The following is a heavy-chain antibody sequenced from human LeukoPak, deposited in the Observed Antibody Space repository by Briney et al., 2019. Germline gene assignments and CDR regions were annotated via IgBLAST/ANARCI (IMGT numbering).Heavy chain of an antibody. V-gene: IGHV1-2*02. Sequence: ASVKVSCKASGYTFTGYYMHWVRQAPGQGLEWMGWINPNSGGTNYAQKFQGRVTMTRDTSISTAYMELSRLRSDDTAVYYCARDRVRGVIHYYYYYMDVWGKGTTVTVSS. J-gene: IGHJ6*03. CDR2: INPNSGGT. CDR3: ARDRVRGVIHYYYYYMDV. D-gene: IGHD3-10*01. CDR1: GYTFTGYY.